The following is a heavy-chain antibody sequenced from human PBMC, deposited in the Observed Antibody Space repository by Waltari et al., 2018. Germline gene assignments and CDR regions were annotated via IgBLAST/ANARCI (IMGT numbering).Heavy chain of an antibody. Sequence: EVQLVESGGGLVQPGRSLRLSCAASGFTFDDYAMPWVRHAPGKGLEWVSGISWNSGSIGYADSVKGRFTISRDNAKNSLYLQMNSLRAEDMALYYCAKDKYSSSPRVPWFDVWGKGTTVTISS. V-gene: IGHV3-9*03. CDR3: AKDKYSSSPRVPWFDV. J-gene: IGHJ6*04. CDR1: GFTFDDYA. CDR2: ISWNSGSI. D-gene: IGHD6-6*01.